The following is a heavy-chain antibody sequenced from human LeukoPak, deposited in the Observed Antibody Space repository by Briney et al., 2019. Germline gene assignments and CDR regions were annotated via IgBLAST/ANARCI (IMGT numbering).Heavy chain of an antibody. V-gene: IGHV3-33*01. CDR2: IYYDGSNI. D-gene: IGHD2-15*01. J-gene: IGHJ5*02. Sequence: GGSLRLSCAASEFTFTTYGMHWVRQAPGKGLEWVAFIYYDGSNIYYADYVKGRFTISRDISKNTLYLQMNSLRAEDTAVYYCARVTMVAAASYNWFVPWGQGTLVTVSS. CDR1: EFTFTTYG. CDR3: ARVTMVAAASYNWFVP.